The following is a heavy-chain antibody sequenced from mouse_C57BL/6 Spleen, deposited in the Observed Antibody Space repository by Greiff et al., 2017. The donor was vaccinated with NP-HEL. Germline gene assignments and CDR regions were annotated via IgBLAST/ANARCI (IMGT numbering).Heavy chain of an antibody. Sequence: QVQLKESGPELVKPGASVKISCKASGYSFTSYYIHWVKQRPGQGLEWIGWIYPGSGNTKYNEKFKGKATLTADTSSSTAYMQLSSLTSEDSAVYYCASAGDYCAMDYWGQGTSVTVSS. CDR3: ASAGDYCAMDY. CDR2: IYPGSGNT. J-gene: IGHJ4*01. CDR1: GYSFTSYY. V-gene: IGHV1-66*01.